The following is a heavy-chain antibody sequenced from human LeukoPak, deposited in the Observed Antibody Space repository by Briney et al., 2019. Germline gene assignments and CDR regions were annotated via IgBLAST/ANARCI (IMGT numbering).Heavy chain of an antibody. D-gene: IGHD3-22*01. CDR2: ISHSGST. V-gene: IGHV4-34*01. J-gene: IGHJ4*02. CDR3: AQTPGGGYYYGRDY. CDR1: GGSFSGYY. Sequence: SETLSLTCAVYGGSFSGYYWSWIRQPPGKGLEWIGEISHSGSTNYNPSLKSRVTISVDTSKNQFSLKLSSVTAADTAVYYCAQTPGGGYYYGRDYWGQGTLVTVSS.